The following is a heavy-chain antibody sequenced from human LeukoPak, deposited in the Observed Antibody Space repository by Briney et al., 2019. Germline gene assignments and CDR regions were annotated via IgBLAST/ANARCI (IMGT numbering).Heavy chain of an antibody. J-gene: IGHJ4*02. CDR1: GGTFSSYA. V-gene: IGHV1-69*05. CDR3: ARGADHLTYYDYVWGSYRYTYFDY. Sequence: GVSVKVSCKASGGTFSSYAISWVRQAPGQGLELMGGIIPIFGTANYAQKFQGRVTITTDESTSTAYMELSSLRSEDTAVYYCARGADHLTYYDYVWGSYRYTYFDYWGQGTQVTVSS. D-gene: IGHD3-16*02. CDR2: IIPIFGTA.